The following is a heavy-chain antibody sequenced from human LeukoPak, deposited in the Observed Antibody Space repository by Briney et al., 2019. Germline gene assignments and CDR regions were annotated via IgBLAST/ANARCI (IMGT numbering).Heavy chain of an antibody. V-gene: IGHV4-61*02. D-gene: IGHD3-10*01. CDR1: GGSISSGSYY. J-gene: IGHJ4*02. CDR3: ARLSYYGSGSSDDY. Sequence: PSETLSLTCTVSGGSISSGSYYWSWIRQPAGKGPEWIGRIYTSGSTNYNPSLKSRVTISVDTSKNQFSLKLSSVTAADTAVYYCARLSYYGSGSSDDYWGQGTLVTVSS. CDR2: IYTSGST.